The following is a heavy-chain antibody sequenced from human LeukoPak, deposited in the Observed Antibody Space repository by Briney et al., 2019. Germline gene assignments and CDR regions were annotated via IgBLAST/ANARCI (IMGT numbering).Heavy chain of an antibody. CDR1: GGSFSGYY. D-gene: IGHD2-2*02. CDR2: INHSGST. Sequence: PSETLSLTCAVYGGSFSGYYWSWIRQPPGKGLEWIGEINHSGSTNYNPSLKSRVTISVDTFKTQFSLKLSSVTAADTAVYFCARAVVVPAAIPQGHYYYYGMDVWGQGTTVTVSS. J-gene: IGHJ6*02. CDR3: ARAVVVPAAIPQGHYYYYGMDV. V-gene: IGHV4-34*01.